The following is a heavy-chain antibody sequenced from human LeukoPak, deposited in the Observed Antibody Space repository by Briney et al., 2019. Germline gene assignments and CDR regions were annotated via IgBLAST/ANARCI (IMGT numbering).Heavy chain of an antibody. J-gene: IGHJ3*02. CDR1: GGSISSGGYY. D-gene: IGHD3-10*01. CDR2: IYYSGST. V-gene: IGHV4-31*03. Sequence: SQTLSLTCTVSGGSISSGGYYWSWIRQHPGKGLEWIGYIYYSGSTYYNPSLKSRVTISVDTSKNQFSLKLSSVTAADTAVYYCARSLPLLLWFVDSRGNAFDIWGQGTMVTVSS. CDR3: ARSLPLLLWFVDSRGNAFDI.